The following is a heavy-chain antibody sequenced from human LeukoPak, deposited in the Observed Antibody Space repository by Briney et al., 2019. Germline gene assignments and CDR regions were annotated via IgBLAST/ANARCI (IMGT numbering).Heavy chain of an antibody. V-gene: IGHV4-34*01. Sequence: KSSETLSLTCAVYGGSFSGYYWSWIRQPPGKGLEWIGEINHSGSTNYNPSLKSRVTISVDTSKNQFSLKLSSVTAADTAVYYCARREWRIRGSFDPWGQGTLVTVSS. CDR1: GGSFSGYY. CDR3: ARREWRIRGSFDP. J-gene: IGHJ5*02. D-gene: IGHD3-10*01. CDR2: INHSGST.